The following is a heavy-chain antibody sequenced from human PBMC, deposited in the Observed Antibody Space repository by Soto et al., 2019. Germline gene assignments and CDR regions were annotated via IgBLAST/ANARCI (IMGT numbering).Heavy chain of an antibody. CDR1: GGSITSGAYY. CDR3: ARYYFDSSGYSNWFDP. V-gene: IGHV4-31*11. D-gene: IGHD3-22*01. J-gene: IGHJ5*02. CDR2: IHYSGRT. Sequence: QVQLQESGPGLVKPSQTLSLTYAVSGGSITSGAYYWTWIRQHPGKGLEWIAYIHYSGRTYYNPSLKSRVTISVDTSNNQFSLKLSSVTAADTAVYYCARYYFDSSGYSNWFDPWGQGTLVTVSS.